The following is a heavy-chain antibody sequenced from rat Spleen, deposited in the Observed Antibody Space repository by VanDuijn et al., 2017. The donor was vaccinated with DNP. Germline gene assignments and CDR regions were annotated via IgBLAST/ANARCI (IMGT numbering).Heavy chain of an antibody. CDR2: ITYDGGTT. CDR1: GFTFSDYY. Sequence: EVQLVESGGGLVQPGRSLKLSCVASGFTFSDYYMAWVRQAPTKGLEWVAYITYDGGTTYFRDSVKGRFTISRDNAENTVNLQMNSLRSEDTATYYCAKDYHFYAMDAWGQGTSVTVSS. J-gene: IGHJ4*01. CDR3: AKDYHFYAMDA. V-gene: IGHV5-20*01.